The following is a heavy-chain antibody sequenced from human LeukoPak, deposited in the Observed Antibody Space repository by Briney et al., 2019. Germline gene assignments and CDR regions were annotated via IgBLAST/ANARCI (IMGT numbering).Heavy chain of an antibody. CDR2: IYYSGST. V-gene: IGHV4-59*08. CDR1: GGSISSYY. Sequence: SETLSLTCTVSGGSISSYYWSWIRRPPGKGLEWIGYIYYSGSTNYNPSLKSRVTISVDTSKNQFSLKLSSVTAADTAVYYCARLLRIAAAGAKPLYFDYWGQGTLVTVSS. D-gene: IGHD6-13*01. CDR3: ARLLRIAAAGAKPLYFDY. J-gene: IGHJ4*02.